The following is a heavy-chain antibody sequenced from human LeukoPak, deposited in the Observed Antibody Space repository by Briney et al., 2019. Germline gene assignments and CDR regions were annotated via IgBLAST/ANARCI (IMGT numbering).Heavy chain of an antibody. Sequence: GASVKVSCKVSGYTLTELSMHWVRQAPGKGLGWMGSFDPEDAETIYAQKFQGRVTMTEDTSTDTAYMELSSLRSDDTAVYYCATGGSLIVGETGFDYWGQGTLVTVSS. D-gene: IGHD1-26*01. CDR2: FDPEDAET. CDR1: GYTLTELS. CDR3: ATGGSLIVGETGFDY. J-gene: IGHJ4*02. V-gene: IGHV1-24*01.